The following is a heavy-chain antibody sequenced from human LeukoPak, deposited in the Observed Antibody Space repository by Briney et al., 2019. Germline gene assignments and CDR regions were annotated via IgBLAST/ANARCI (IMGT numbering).Heavy chain of an antibody. CDR1: RFAFHNYA. J-gene: IGHJ3*01. CDR2: ISVDGGDI. D-gene: IGHD4-23*01. CDR3: GKDPNGNFIGAFDF. Sequence: PGGSLRLSCAASRFAFHNYAMTWIRQAPERGLEWVSSISVDGGDIKYIDSAKGRFTISRDNSKGTLYLQMDSLRVEDTAVYYCGKDPNGNFIGAFDFWGQGTMVTVSS. V-gene: IGHV3-23*01.